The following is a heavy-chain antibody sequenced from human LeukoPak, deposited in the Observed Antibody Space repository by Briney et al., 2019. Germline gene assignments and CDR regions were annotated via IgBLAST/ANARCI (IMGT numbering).Heavy chain of an antibody. J-gene: IGHJ3*02. CDR3: ARGSVVAAFDI. CDR1: GGSFSGYY. CDR2: INHSGST. Sequence: PSETLSLTCAVYGGSFSGYYWSWIRQPPGKGLEWIGEINHSGSTYYNPSLKSRVTISVDTSKNQFSLKLSSVTAADTAVYYCARGSVVAAFDIWGQGTMVTVSS. D-gene: IGHD4-23*01. V-gene: IGHV4-34*09.